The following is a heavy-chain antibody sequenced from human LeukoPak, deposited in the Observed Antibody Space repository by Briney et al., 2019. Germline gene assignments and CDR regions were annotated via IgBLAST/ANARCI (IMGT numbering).Heavy chain of an antibody. CDR1: GGTFSSYA. Sequence: SVKVSCKASGGTFSSYAISWVRQAPGQGLEWMGGIIPIFGTANYAQKFQGRVTITADESTSTAYMELSSLRSEDTAVYYCTRGFNIYYNKEFDYWGQGTLVTVSS. CDR2: IIPIFGTA. CDR3: TRGFNIYYNKEFDY. J-gene: IGHJ4*02. V-gene: IGHV1-69*13. D-gene: IGHD4-11*01.